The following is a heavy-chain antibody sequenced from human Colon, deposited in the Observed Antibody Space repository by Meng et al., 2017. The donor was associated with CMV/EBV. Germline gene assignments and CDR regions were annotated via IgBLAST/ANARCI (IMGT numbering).Heavy chain of an antibody. J-gene: IGHJ5*01. CDR2: FYSDGST. Sequence: GSLRLSCTVSGASISSRSYYWGWIRQPPGKGLEWIGSFYSDGSTYYKPSLKSRATISIDTSKNQYSLKLSSVTAADTAVYYCARDNGLRRFDSWGHGTPVTVSS. CDR3: ARDNGLRRFDS. CDR1: GASISSRSYY. V-gene: IGHV4-39*07. D-gene: IGHD2-8*01.